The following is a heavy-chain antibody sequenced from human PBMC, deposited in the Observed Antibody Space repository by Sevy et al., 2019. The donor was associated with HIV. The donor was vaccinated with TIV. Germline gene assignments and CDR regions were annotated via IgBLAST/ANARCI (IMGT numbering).Heavy chain of an antibody. CDR3: ARASSSSWYVY. D-gene: IGHD6-13*01. CDR2: INPNSGGT. J-gene: IGHJ4*02. Sequence: GPVKVSCKASGYTFTGYYMHWVRQAPGQGLEWRGWINPNSGGTNYAQKFQGRVTMTRDTSISTAYMELSRLRSDDTAVYYCARASSSSWYVYWGQGTLVTVSS. V-gene: IGHV1-2*02. CDR1: GYTFTGYY.